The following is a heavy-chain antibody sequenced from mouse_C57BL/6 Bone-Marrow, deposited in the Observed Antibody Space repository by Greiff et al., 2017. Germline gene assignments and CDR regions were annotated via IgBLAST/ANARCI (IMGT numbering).Heavy chain of an antibody. CDR1: GYTFTSYW. Sequence: QVQLQQPGAELVKPGASVKLSCKASGYTFTSYWMHWVKQRPGQGLEWIGMIHPNSGSTNYNEKFKSKATLTVDKSSSTSYMQLSSLTSEDSAVYYCARWGLRYLDYWGQGTTHTVSS. D-gene: IGHD3-3*01. V-gene: IGHV1-64*01. CDR3: ARWGLRYLDY. J-gene: IGHJ2*01. CDR2: IHPNSGST.